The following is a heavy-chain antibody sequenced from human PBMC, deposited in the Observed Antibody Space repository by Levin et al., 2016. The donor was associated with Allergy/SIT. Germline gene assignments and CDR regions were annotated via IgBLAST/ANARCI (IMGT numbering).Heavy chain of an antibody. CDR3: AKNLYLWGSPLAFDI. CDR2: IYYSGGT. CDR1: GASISSYY. J-gene: IGHJ3*02. D-gene: IGHD3-16*01. V-gene: IGHV4-59*01. Sequence: SETLSLTCTVSGASISSYYWSWIRQPPGKGLEWIGYIYYSGGTDYNPSLKSRVTMSLDTSRRQFSLKLSSVNAADTAVYYCAKNLYLWGSPLAFDIWGQGTMVTVSS.